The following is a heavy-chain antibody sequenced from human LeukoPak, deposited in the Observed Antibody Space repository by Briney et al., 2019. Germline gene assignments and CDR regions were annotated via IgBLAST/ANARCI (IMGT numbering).Heavy chain of an antibody. V-gene: IGHV3-74*01. D-gene: IGHD1-26*01. CDR1: GFTFSSYW. J-gene: IGHJ4*02. CDR3: ARGGGTFDY. CDR2: INEDGRVT. Sequence: GGSLRLSCTASGFTFSSYWVHWVRQSQEKRLVWVSRINEDGRVTDYADSVKGRFTIPRDNAKNSLYLQMNSLRVEDTAVYYCARGGGTFDYWGPGTLVTVSS.